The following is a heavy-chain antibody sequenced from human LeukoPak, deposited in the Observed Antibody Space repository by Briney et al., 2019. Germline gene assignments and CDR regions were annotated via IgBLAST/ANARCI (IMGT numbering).Heavy chain of an antibody. D-gene: IGHD1-14*01. CDR2: ISSSSSYI. V-gene: IGHV3-21*01. J-gene: IGHJ5*02. CDR3: ARESETVSGNWFDP. Sequence: GGSLRLSCAVSGLTFSTYIMNWVRQAPGKGLEWVSSISSSSSYIYYADSVKGRFTISRDNAKNSLYLQMNSLRAEDTAVYYCARESETVSGNWFDPWGQGTLVTVSS. CDR1: GLTFSTYI.